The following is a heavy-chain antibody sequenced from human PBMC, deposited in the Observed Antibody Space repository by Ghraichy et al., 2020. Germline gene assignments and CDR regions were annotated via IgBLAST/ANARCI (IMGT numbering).Heavy chain of an antibody. V-gene: IGHV4-34*01. CDR1: GGSFSGYY. J-gene: IGHJ6*03. Sequence: SETLSLTCAVYGGSFSGYYWSWIRQPPGKGLEWIGEINHSGSTNYNPSLKSRVTISVDTSKNQFSLKLSSVTAADTAVYYCARRALFGGKLGLGYYYMDVWGKGTTVTVSS. D-gene: IGHD3-10*01. CDR3: ARRALFGGKLGLGYYYMDV. CDR2: INHSGST.